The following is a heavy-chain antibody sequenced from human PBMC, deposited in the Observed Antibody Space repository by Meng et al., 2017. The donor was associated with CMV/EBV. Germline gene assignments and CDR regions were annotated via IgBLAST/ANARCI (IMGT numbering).Heavy chain of an antibody. CDR3: AREGGTYSSSWSGYYYYGMDV. V-gene: IGHV3-7*01. Sequence: GESLKISCAASGFTFSSYSMSWVRQAPGKGLEWVANIKQDGSEKYYVDSVKGRFTISRDNAKNSLYLQMNSLRAEDTAVYYCAREGGTYSSSWSGYYYYGMDVWGQGTTVTVSS. CDR1: GFTFSSYS. CDR2: IKQDGSEK. D-gene: IGHD6-13*01. J-gene: IGHJ6*02.